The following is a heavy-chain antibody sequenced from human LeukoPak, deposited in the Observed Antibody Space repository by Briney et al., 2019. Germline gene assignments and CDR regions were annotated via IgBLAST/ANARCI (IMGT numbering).Heavy chain of an antibody. CDR2: IYYSGST. Sequence: SETLSLTCTVSGGSISSSSYYWGWIRQPPGKGLEWIGSIYYSGSTYYNPPLKSRVTISVDTSKNQFSLKLSSVTAADTAVYYCARNLRAWFDPWGQGTLVTVSS. CDR1: GGSISSSSYY. V-gene: IGHV4-39*01. J-gene: IGHJ5*02. CDR3: ARNLRAWFDP.